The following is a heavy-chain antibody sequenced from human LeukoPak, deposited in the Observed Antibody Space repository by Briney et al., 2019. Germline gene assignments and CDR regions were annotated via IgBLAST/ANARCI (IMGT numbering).Heavy chain of an antibody. CDR1: GGSIGGGSLY. V-gene: IGHV4-61*02. J-gene: IGHJ6*03. Sequence: SETLSLTCTVSGGSIGGGSLYWSWIRQAAGKGLEWIGRVQSSGGTNYNPSLKSRVTISIDTSKNQVSLRLRSVTAADTALYYCAKARGYYGSGDFYKDYYYYYMDVWGKGTTVTVSS. CDR3: AKARGYYGSGDFYKDYYYYYMDV. CDR2: VQSSGGT. D-gene: IGHD3-10*01.